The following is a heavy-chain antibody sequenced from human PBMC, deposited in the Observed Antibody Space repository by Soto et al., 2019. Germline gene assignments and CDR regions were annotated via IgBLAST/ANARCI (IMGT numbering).Heavy chain of an antibody. V-gene: IGHV3-33*01. CDR3: ASLGIAGAGLNCYCGMDV. D-gene: IGHD6-13*01. CDR2: IWYDGSNK. Sequence: QVQLVESGGGVVQPGRSLRLSCAASGFTFSSYGMHWVRQAPGKGLEWVAVIWYDGSNKYYADSVKGRFTISRDNSKNPLHLQMNSLRAEDTAVYYCASLGIAGAGLNCYCGMDVWGQGTTVTVSS. CDR1: GFTFSSYG. J-gene: IGHJ6*02.